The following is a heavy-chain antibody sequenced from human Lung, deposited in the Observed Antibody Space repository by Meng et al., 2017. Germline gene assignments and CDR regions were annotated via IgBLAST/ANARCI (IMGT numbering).Heavy chain of an antibody. J-gene: IGHJ4*02. D-gene: IGHD2-15*01. V-gene: IGHV1-18*01. Sequence: QVTLMQSGAEVKKPGASVKFYCKASGYTFTTYGISWVRQAPGQGLEWMGWVSPYNGYTSSIQKFQGRVTMTTDTSTSTAYMELMSLGSDDTAVYYCAILSHCTGGTCYPYDYWGQGTLVTVSS. CDR1: GYTFTTYG. CDR2: VSPYNGYT. CDR3: AILSHCTGGTCYPYDY.